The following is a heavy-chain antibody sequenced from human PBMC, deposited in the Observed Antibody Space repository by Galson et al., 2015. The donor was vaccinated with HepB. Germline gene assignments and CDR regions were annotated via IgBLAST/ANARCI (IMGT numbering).Heavy chain of an antibody. CDR3: ARDTSNYYDSSGYSPFFDY. D-gene: IGHD3-22*01. V-gene: IGHV3-33*01. CDR1: GFTFSSYG. Sequence: SLRLSCAASGFTFSSYGMHWVRQAPGKGLEWVAVIWYDGSNKYYADSVKGRFTISRDNSKNTLYLQMNSLRAEDTAVYYCARDTSNYYDSSGYSPFFDYWGQGTLVTVSS. CDR2: IWYDGSNK. J-gene: IGHJ4*02.